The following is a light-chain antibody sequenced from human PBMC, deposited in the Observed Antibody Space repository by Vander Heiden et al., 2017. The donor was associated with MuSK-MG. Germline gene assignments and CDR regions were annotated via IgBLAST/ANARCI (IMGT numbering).Light chain of an antibody. J-gene: IGKJ5*01. CDR3: QQDDSLPT. CDR1: QDISNY. Sequence: DIQMTQSPTSLSASVGDRVTITCQASQDISNYLNWYQQKPGRAPKLLIYDASNLEAGVPSRFSGRGSGTDFTFTISSLQPEDIATYYCQQDDSLPTFGQGTRLEIK. CDR2: DAS. V-gene: IGKV1-33*01.